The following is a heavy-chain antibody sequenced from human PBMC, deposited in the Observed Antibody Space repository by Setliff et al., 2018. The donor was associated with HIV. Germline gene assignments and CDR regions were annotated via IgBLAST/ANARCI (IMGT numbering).Heavy chain of an antibody. CDR3: ARHRRDYYGSGGYSA. D-gene: IGHD3-10*01. CDR1: GVSIRSDVYY. J-gene: IGHJ5*02. CDR2: IYTSGST. Sequence: SETLSLTCTVSGVSIRSDVYYWSWIRQPAGKGLEWIGHIYTSGSTNYNPSLKSRVTMSVDTSKNQFSLKLRSVTAADTAVYYCARHRRDYYGSGGYSAWGQGTLVTVSS. V-gene: IGHV4-61*09.